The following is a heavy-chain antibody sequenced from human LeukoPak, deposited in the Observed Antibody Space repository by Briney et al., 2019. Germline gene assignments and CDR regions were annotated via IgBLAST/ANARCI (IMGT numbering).Heavy chain of an antibody. D-gene: IGHD6-19*01. Sequence: SETLSLTCTVSGGSISSSSYHWGWIRQPPGKXXXXXGRIYYSGSTYYNPSLKSRLTISVDTSRDQFSLKLSSVTAAVTAVYYCARSLDLQWLAYFDYWGQGTLVTVSS. V-gene: IGHV4-39*01. CDR1: GGSISSSSYH. CDR3: ARSLDLQWLAYFDY. CDR2: IYYSGST. J-gene: IGHJ4*02.